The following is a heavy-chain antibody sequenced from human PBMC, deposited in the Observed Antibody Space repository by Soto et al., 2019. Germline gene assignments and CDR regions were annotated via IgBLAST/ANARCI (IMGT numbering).Heavy chain of an antibody. V-gene: IGHV1-8*02. CDR3: ARGNGGSYDWFDP. CDR2: MIPNSGNT. D-gene: IGHD1-26*01. CDR1: GGTFSSYA. Sequence: GASVKVFCKTSGGTFSSYAISWVRQATGQGLEWMGWMIPNSGNTGYTQKFQGRLTMTRNTSISTAYMELSSLRSEDTAVYYCARGNGGSYDWFDPWGQGTLVTVSS. J-gene: IGHJ5*02.